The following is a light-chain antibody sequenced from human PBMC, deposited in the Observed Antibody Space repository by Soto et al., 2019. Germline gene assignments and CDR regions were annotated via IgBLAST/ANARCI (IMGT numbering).Light chain of an antibody. CDR1: SSDVGGYNY. J-gene: IGLJ2*01. CDR3: GSYRSSSAPV. Sequence: QSALTQPASVSGSPGQSITISCTGTSSDVGGYNYVSWYQQHPGKAPKLLIYDVSNRPSGVSNRFSGSKSGNTASLTISGLQAEDEDDYYCGSYRSSSAPVFGGGTKVTVL. CDR2: DVS. V-gene: IGLV2-14*03.